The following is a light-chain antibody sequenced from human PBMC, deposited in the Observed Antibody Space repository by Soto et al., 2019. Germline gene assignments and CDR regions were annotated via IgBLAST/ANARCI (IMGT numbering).Light chain of an antibody. CDR2: DAS. CDR1: QRVGSSY. J-gene: IGKJ1*01. Sequence: EIVLTQSPGTLSLSPGERATLSCRARQRVGSSYLAWYQQKPGQAPRLLIYDASSRATGIPDRFSGGASGTDFTRTISRLEPEDFAVYYCQQYGSSPWTFGQGTKVEIK. V-gene: IGKV3-20*01. CDR3: QQYGSSPWT.